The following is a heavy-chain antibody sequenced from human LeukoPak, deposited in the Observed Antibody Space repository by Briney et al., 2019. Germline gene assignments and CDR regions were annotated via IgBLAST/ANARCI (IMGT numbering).Heavy chain of an antibody. Sequence: SETLSLTCTVSGGSINSNTYFWNWIRQPAGKRLEWIERIYASGGTDYNPSLRNRLSMSINRSSNQISLTLRSVTAADTAVYYCARYVDPYDISPHSFDIWGQGTVVTVSS. D-gene: IGHD3-22*01. CDR2: IYASGGT. CDR3: ARYVDPYDISPHSFDI. J-gene: IGHJ3*02. CDR1: GGSINSNTYF. V-gene: IGHV4-61*02.